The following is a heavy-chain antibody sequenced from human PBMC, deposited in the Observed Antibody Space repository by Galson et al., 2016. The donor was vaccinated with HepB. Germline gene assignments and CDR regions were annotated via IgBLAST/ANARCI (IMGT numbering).Heavy chain of an antibody. CDR3: GREGRSLNASDI. Sequence: SLKLSCAATGFTFGDYAMHWFRQAPGKGLEWVGFIRSKAYGGTTEYAASVKGRFTISRDDSKSIAYLQMNSLKTEDTAVYYCGREGRSLNASDIWGQGTMVTVSS. D-gene: IGHD2-15*01. CDR1: GFTFGDYA. J-gene: IGHJ3*02. V-gene: IGHV3-49*03. CDR2: IRSKAYGGTT.